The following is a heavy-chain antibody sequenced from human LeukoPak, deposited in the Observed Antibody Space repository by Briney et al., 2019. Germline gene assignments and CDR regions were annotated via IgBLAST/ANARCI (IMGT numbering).Heavy chain of an antibody. CDR1: GFTFSSYG. CDR2: IRYDGSNK. V-gene: IGHV3-30*02. D-gene: IGHD3-9*01. Sequence: GGSLRLSCAASGFTFSSYGMHWVRQAPGKGLEWVAFIRYDGSNKYYADSVKGRFTISRDNSKNTLYLQMNSLRAEDTAVYYCAKDYSYYDILTGYYNYYYYYMDVWGKGTTVTISS. CDR3: AKDYSYYDILTGYYNYYYYYMDV. J-gene: IGHJ6*03.